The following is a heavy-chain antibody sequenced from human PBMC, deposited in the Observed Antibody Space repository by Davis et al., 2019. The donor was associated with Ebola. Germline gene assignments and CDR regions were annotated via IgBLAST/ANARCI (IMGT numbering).Heavy chain of an antibody. J-gene: IGHJ4*02. D-gene: IGHD3-10*01. V-gene: IGHV3-33*01. CDR2: IWYDGSNK. Sequence: GESLKISCAASGFTFSSYGMHWVRQAPGKGLEWVAVIWYDGSNKYYADSVKGRFTISRDNSKNTLYLQMNSLRAEDTAVYYCASQGWFRELPDYWGQGTLVTVSS. CDR3: ASQGWFRELPDY. CDR1: GFTFSSYG.